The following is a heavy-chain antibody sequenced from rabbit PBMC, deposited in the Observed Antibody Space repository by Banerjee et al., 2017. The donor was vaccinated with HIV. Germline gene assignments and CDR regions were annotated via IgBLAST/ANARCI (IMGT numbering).Heavy chain of an antibody. CDR2: IAAGSSGSP. CDR3: ARSNDWGLEYFHL. Sequence: QEQLEESGGDLVKPEGSLTLTCKASGFSFSSSYWISWVRQAPGKGLEWIACIAAGSSGSPYYASWAKGRFTISKTSSTTVTLQMTSLTAADTATYFCARSNDWGLEYFHLWGPGPLVTVS. V-gene: IGHV1S45*01. D-gene: IGHD4-1*01. J-gene: IGHJ4*01. CDR1: GFSFSSSYW.